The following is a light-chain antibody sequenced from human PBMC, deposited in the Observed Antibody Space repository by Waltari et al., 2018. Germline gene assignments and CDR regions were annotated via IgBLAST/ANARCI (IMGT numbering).Light chain of an antibody. CDR2: EFS. CDR1: SRDVGSYTS. CDR3: SSKGGSNNLV. J-gene: IGLJ3*02. V-gene: IGLV2-8*01. Sequence: QSALTQPPSASGSPGQSVTISCTGTSRDVGSYTSVSRFQHHPGKAPKRVISEFSKRPSGVPYRVSGSKAGQTASLTVAGLQAEDEADYYCSSKGGSNNLVFGGGTKLTVL.